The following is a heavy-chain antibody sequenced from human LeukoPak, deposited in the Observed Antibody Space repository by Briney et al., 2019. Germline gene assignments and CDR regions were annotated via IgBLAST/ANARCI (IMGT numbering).Heavy chain of an antibody. J-gene: IGHJ4*02. Sequence: PGGSLRLSCVASGFSFSSYAMHCVRQAPGKGLEWVSVIYSGGSTYYADSVKGRFTISRDNSKSTLYIQMNSLRAEDTAVYYCAKSGYNRFDYWGQGTLVTVSS. CDR3: AKSGYNRFDY. CDR2: IYSGGST. CDR1: GFSFSSYA. V-gene: IGHV3-23*03. D-gene: IGHD5-24*01.